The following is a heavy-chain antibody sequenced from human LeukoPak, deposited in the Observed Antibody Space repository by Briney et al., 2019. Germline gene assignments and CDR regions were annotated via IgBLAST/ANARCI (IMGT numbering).Heavy chain of an antibody. D-gene: IGHD6-6*01. CDR2: ISWDGGST. Sequence: GGSLRLSCAASGFTFDDYTMHWVRQAPGKGLEWVSLISWDGGSTYYADSVKGRFTISRDNSKNSLYLQMNSLRIEDTALYYCAKDGILYSSSSGYYFDYWGQGTLVTVSP. CDR3: AKDGILYSSSSGYYFDY. V-gene: IGHV3-43*01. CDR1: GFTFDDYT. J-gene: IGHJ4*02.